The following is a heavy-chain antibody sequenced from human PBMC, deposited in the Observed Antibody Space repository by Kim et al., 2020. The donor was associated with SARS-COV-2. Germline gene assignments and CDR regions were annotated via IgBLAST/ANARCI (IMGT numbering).Heavy chain of an antibody. CDR2: IKSNSEGGTT. Sequence: GGSLRLSCVASGLTFSNAWMTWVRQVPGKGLEWVGRIKSNSEGGTTEYAASVKGRFTISRDDSKNMAFLQMNSLKTDDTAVYFCTDLCVTGPGCNYWGQGTLVTVSS. D-gene: IGHD3-10*02. CDR1: GLTFSNAW. J-gene: IGHJ4*02. V-gene: IGHV3-15*01. CDR3: TDLCVTGPGCNY.